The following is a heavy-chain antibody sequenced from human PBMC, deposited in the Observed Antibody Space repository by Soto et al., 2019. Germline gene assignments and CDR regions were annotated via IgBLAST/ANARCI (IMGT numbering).Heavy chain of an antibody. CDR2: ISKDGLDR. D-gene: IGHD6-19*01. CDR1: GFTFSDSG. Sequence: SLRLPCVASGFTFSDSGRHWVLQSPVEGLAWVASISKDGLDRYYSESVKGRFTISRDDSKNTVFLQMNSLKVEDTAAYFCASPREGQWLVFDHWGQRTLVTVSS. CDR3: ASPREGQWLVFDH. V-gene: IGHV3-30*19. J-gene: IGHJ4*02.